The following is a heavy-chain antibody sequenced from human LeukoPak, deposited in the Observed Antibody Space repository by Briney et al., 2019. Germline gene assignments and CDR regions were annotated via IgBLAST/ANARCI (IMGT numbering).Heavy chain of an antibody. J-gene: IGHJ6*03. CDR3: AKLFSLKDHQGRYVDV. CDR2: ISGSGGST. Sequence: LSGGSLRLSCAASGFTFSSYAMSWVRQAPGKGLEWVSAISGSGGSTYYADSVKGRFTISRDNSKNTLYLQMNSLRAEDTAVYYRAKLFSLKDHQGRYVDVWGKGTTVTVSS. CDR1: GFTFSSYA. D-gene: IGHD1-14*01. V-gene: IGHV3-23*01.